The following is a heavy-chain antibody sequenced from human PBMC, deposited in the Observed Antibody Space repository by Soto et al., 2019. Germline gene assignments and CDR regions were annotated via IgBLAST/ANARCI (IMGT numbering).Heavy chain of an antibody. CDR3: ARDKGSGWTRY. CDR2: IKQDGSEK. J-gene: IGHJ4*02. D-gene: IGHD6-19*01. Sequence: LRLSCAASGFTFSSYWMSWVRQAPGKGLEWVANIKQDGSEKYYVDSVKGRFTISRDNAKNSLFLQMNSLRAEDTAVYYCARDKGSGWTRYWGQGTLVTVSS. CDR1: GFTFSSYW. V-gene: IGHV3-7*01.